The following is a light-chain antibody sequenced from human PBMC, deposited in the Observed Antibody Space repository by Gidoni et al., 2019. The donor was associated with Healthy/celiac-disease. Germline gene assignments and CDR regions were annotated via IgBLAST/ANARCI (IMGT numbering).Light chain of an antibody. CDR1: SSNIGAGSD. CDR2: GNK. Sequence: QSVLTQPPSVSGAPGQRVTIACTGSSSNIGAGSDVHWYQQLPGTAPKLLTYGNKNRPSGVPDRFSGSKSGTSASLAITGLQAEDEADYYCQSYDSSLSGFWVFGGGTKLTVL. V-gene: IGLV1-40*01. J-gene: IGLJ3*02. CDR3: QSYDSSLSGFWV.